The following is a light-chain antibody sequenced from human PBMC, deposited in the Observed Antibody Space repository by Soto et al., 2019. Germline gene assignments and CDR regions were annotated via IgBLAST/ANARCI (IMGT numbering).Light chain of an antibody. Sequence: DVVMTQSPLSLPVTPGESASISCRSSQSLLQSDGYNYLDWYLQKPGQSPQFLIYLGSNRASGVPDRFSGSGSRTDFTLKISRVEAEDVGVYYCMQALQTPLTFGQGTKVEIK. J-gene: IGKJ1*01. CDR3: MQALQTPLT. CDR2: LGS. V-gene: IGKV2-28*01. CDR1: QSLLQSDGYNY.